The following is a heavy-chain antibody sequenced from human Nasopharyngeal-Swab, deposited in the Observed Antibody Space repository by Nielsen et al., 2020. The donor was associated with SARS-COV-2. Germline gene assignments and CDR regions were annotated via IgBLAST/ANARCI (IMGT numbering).Heavy chain of an antibody. Sequence: SVQVSCKTSGGNFISYAISWVRQAPGQGLEWMGRIIPILGIANYAQKFQGRVTITADKSTSTAYMELSSLRSEDTAVYYCARVVATSRYYYYGKDVWGQGTTVTVSS. CDR1: GGNFISYA. J-gene: IGHJ6*02. CDR3: ARVVATSRYYYYGKDV. V-gene: IGHV1-69*04. D-gene: IGHD5-12*01. CDR2: IIPILGIA.